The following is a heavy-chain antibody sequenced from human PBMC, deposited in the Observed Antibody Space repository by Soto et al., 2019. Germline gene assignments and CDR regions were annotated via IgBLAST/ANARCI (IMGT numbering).Heavy chain of an antibody. J-gene: IGHJ6*04. D-gene: IGHD4-4*01. CDR2: IIPIFGTA. CDR1: GGSFSSYA. V-gene: IGHV1-69*13. CDR3: AILSLDPRYINYERYYHYGMYF. Sequence: SVKVSCKASGGSFSSYAISWVRQAPGQGLEWMGGIIPIFGTANYAQKFQGRVTITADESTSTAYMELSSLRSEDTAVYYCAILSLDPRYINYERYYHYGMYFWGKGTTVTVSS.